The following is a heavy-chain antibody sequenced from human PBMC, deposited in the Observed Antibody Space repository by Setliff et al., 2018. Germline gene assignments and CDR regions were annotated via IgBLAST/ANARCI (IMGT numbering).Heavy chain of an antibody. CDR3: ARVTNWGLDLRFDP. Sequence: PSETLSLTCAVSGFPITSGYYWGWVRQPPGMGLEWIASMYHGGNTYYNPSLESRVTISADTSKNHFSLKLNSLTAADTAVYYCARVTNWGLDLRFDPWGQGILVTVSS. D-gene: IGHD7-27*01. CDR2: MYHGGNT. J-gene: IGHJ5*02. V-gene: IGHV4-38-2*01. CDR1: GFPITSGYY.